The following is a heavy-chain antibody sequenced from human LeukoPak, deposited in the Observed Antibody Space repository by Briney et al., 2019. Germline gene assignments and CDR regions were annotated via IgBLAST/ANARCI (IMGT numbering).Heavy chain of an antibody. CDR3: ASRMVRGDYYFDY. CDR1: GASISSSKW. Sequence: SGTLSLTCGVSGASISSSKWWSWVRQPPGKGLEWIGEIYHSGSANYNPSLESRVTISVDTSKNKFSLSLSSVTAADTAVYYCASRMVRGDYYFDYWGQGTLVTVSS. D-gene: IGHD3-10*01. CDR2: IYHSGSA. J-gene: IGHJ4*02. V-gene: IGHV4-4*02.